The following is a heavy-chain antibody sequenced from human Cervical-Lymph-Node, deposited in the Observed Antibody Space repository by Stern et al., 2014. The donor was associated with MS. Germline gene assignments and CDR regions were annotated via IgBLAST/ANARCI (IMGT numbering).Heavy chain of an antibody. D-gene: IGHD2-8*01. CDR2: ISYDGNHK. V-gene: IGHV3-30*03. J-gene: IGHJ4*02. CDR1: GFTFSSYG. Sequence: VQLLESGGAVVQPGRSLRLSCAASGFTFSSYGMHWVRQAPGKGLECGTVISYDGNHKYYAASVKGRFTISRDNSKNTLHLQMNSVTPDDTAIYYCARDYEDTSMLFDHWGQGTLVTVSS. CDR3: ARDYEDTSMLFDH.